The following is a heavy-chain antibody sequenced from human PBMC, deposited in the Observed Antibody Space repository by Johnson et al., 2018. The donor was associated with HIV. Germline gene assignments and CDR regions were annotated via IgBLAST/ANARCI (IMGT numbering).Heavy chain of an antibody. V-gene: IGHV3-30*04. CDR1: GFTFSSYA. D-gene: IGHD2-21*01. CDR2: ISYDGSNK. J-gene: IGHJ3*02. Sequence: VQLVESGGGVVQPGRSLRLSCAASGFTFSSYAMHWVRQAPGKGLEWVAVISYDGSNKYYADSVKGRFTIYRDNSKNTLYLKMNSLGAEDKAVYYCARPRRLFEGHDAFDIWGQGTMVTVSS. CDR3: ARPRRLFEGHDAFDI.